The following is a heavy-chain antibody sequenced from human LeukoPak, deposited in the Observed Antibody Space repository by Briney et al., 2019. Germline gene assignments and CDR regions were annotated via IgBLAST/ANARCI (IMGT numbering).Heavy chain of an antibody. V-gene: IGHV1-18*01. CDR1: GYTFTSYD. J-gene: IGHJ6*03. Sequence: GASVKVSCKASGYTFTSYDISWVRQAPGQGLEWMGWISAYNGNTNYAQKLQGRVTMTTDTSTSTAYMELRSLRSDDTAVYYCARGRVSSGYYIYYYMDVWGKGTTVTVSS. CDR2: ISAYNGNT. D-gene: IGHD3-22*01. CDR3: ARGRVSSGYYIYYYMDV.